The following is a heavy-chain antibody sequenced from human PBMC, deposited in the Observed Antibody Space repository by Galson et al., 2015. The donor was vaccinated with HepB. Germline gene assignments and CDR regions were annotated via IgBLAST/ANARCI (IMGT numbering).Heavy chain of an antibody. Sequence: LSLTCAVYGGSFSGYYWSWIRQPPGKGLEWIGEINHSGSTNYNPSLKSRVTISVDTSKNQFSLKLSSVTAADTAVYYCAREYSSSWYYYYYMDVWGKGTTVTVSS. CDR2: INHSGST. D-gene: IGHD6-6*01. CDR1: GGSFSGYY. V-gene: IGHV4-34*01. J-gene: IGHJ6*03. CDR3: AREYSSSWYYYYYMDV.